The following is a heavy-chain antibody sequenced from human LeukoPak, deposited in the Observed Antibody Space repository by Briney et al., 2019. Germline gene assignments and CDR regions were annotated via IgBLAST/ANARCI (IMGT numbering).Heavy chain of an antibody. CDR1: GFTFSDYG. J-gene: IGHJ6*04. V-gene: IGHV3-30*18. CDR3: AKTGMLRRVGYLDV. D-gene: IGHD1-1*01. Sequence: GGSLRLSCVAPGFTFSDYGIQWVRQAPGKGLGWVAVIAYDGNNTYYGDSVRGRFTISRDNSKKMVYLEMNSLRVEDTAVYYCAKTGMLRRVGYLDVWGKGTAVIVSS. CDR2: IAYDGNNT.